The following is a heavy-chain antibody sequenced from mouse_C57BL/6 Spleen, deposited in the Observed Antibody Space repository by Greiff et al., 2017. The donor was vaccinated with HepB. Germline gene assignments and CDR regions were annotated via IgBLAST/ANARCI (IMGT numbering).Heavy chain of an antibody. CDR3: AKEKRNRGGCARDD. CDR1: GYTFTDHT. CDR2: IYPRDGST. V-gene: IGHV1-78*01. J-gene: IGHJ4*01. Sequence: QVQLQQSDAELVKPGASVKISCKVSGYTFTDHTIPWMKQRPEQGLEWIGYIYPRDGSTKYNEKFKGKATLTADKSSSTAYMQRNSLTSEDSAVYCGAKEKRNRGGCARDDWGKGTSVTVSS.